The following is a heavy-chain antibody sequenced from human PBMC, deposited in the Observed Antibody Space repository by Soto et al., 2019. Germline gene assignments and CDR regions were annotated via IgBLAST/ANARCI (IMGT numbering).Heavy chain of an antibody. V-gene: IGHV3-7*01. D-gene: IGHD1-26*01. CDR3: VRDRSGSYLEGFDY. J-gene: IGHJ4*02. Sequence: EVQLAESGGGLVQPGGSLRLSCAASGFSFSLFWMSWVRQTPGKGLEWVANINEDGSEKYYVESVKGRFTISRDNARNSLFLEMKSLRSEDTAVYSCVRDRSGSYLEGFDYWGQGTLVTVSS. CDR1: GFSFSLFW. CDR2: INEDGSEK.